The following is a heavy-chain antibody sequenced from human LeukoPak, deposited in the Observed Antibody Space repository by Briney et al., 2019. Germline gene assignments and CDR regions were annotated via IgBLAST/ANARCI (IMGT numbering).Heavy chain of an antibody. J-gene: IGHJ4*02. Sequence: GGSLRLSCAASGFTFSGYWMHWVRQAPGKGLVWVSRINTDGSSTTYADSVKGRFTISRDNAKNTLYLQMNSLRDEDTAVYYCARPITSGWTFPFDYWGQGIVVTVSS. CDR1: GFTFSGYW. CDR3: ARPITSGWTFPFDY. V-gene: IGHV3-74*01. CDR2: INTDGSST. D-gene: IGHD6-19*01.